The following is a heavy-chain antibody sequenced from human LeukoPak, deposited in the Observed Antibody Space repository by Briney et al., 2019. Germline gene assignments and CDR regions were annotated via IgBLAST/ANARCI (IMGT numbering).Heavy chain of an antibody. Sequence: QPGGPLRLSCAASGFTVSSNYMSWVRPAPGKGLEWVSVIYSGGSTYYADSVKGRFTISRDNSKNTLYLQMNSLRAEDTAVYYCARVVNGWFDPWGQGTLVTVSS. V-gene: IGHV3-53*01. CDR1: GFTVSSNY. J-gene: IGHJ5*02. D-gene: IGHD2-8*01. CDR2: IYSGGST. CDR3: ARVVNGWFDP.